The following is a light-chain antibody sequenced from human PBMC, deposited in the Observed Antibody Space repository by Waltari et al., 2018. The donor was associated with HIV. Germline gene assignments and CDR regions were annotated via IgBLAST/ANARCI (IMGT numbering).Light chain of an antibody. CDR2: EVN. CDR1: SSDVGPYDY. V-gene: IGLV2-8*01. CDR3: TSYAGSNNLVI. Sequence: QSALTQPPSASGSPGQSVTISCTGTSSDVGPYDYVSWYQQHPDKAPRLIIYEVNKRPSGCPDRFSGSKSGSTASLTVSGLQAEDEADYYCTSYAGSNNLVIFGGGTKVTVL. J-gene: IGLJ2*01.